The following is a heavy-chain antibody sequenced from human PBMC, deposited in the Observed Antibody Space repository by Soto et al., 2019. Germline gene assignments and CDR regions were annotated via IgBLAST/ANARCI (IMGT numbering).Heavy chain of an antibody. J-gene: IGHJ4*02. Sequence: ASVKVSCKASRNTFTGYYVHWVRQAPGQGLEWMGWINPNSGDTNYAQKFQGRVTMTRGTSISTAYMELSRLRSDDTAVYYCARARGYGDLDQWGQGTLVTVSS. V-gene: IGHV1-2*02. CDR2: INPNSGDT. CDR1: RNTFTGYY. CDR3: ARARGYGDLDQ. D-gene: IGHD4-17*01.